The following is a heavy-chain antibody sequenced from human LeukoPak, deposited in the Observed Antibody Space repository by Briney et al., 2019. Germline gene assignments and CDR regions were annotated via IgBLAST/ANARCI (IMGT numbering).Heavy chain of an antibody. V-gene: IGHV4-34*01. CDR1: GGSFSGYY. D-gene: IGHD5-12*01. Sequence: SETLSLTRAVSGGSFSGYYWSWIRQPPGKGLEWVGEISHSGSTNYSPSLKSRVTISVDTSKNQFSLNLSSVTAADTAVYYCARALVRATMVWYFDLWGRGTLVTVSS. CDR2: ISHSGST. J-gene: IGHJ2*01. CDR3: ARALVRATMVWYFDL.